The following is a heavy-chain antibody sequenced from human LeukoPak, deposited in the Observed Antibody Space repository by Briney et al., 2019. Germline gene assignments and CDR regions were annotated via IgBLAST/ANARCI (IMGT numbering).Heavy chain of an antibody. CDR3: ATAPWGYSSGWYYFDY. CDR1: GGSISSYY. J-gene: IGHJ4*02. CDR2: IYYSGST. D-gene: IGHD6-19*01. V-gene: IGHV4-59*01. Sequence: PSETLSLTCTVSGGSISSYYWSWIRQPPGKGLEWIGCIYYSGSTNYNPSLKSRVTISVDTSKNQLSLKLSSVTAADTAVYYCATAPWGYSSGWYYFDYWGQGTLVTVSS.